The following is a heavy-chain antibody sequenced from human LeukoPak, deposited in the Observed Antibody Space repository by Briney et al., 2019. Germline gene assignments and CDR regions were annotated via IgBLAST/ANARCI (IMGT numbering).Heavy chain of an antibody. CDR1: GFTFSSYG. Sequence: GGSLRLSCAASGFTFSSYGMHWVRQAPGKGLEWVAVISYDGSNKYYADSVKGRFTISRDNSKNTLYLQMNSLRAEDTAVYYCAKDPGGGWRYFDYWGQGTLVTVSS. V-gene: IGHV3-30*18. D-gene: IGHD3-16*01. J-gene: IGHJ4*02. CDR2: ISYDGSNK. CDR3: AKDPGGGWRYFDY.